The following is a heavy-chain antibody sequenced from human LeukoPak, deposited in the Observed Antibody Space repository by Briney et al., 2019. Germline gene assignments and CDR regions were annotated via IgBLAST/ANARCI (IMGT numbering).Heavy chain of an antibody. Sequence: GGSLRLSCAASGFTFSIYAMSWVRQAPEKGLEWVSAISGSGGTAYYADSVKGRFTISRDNSKNTLYLQMNSLRAEDTAVYYCAKGIVGATTVFDYWGQGTLVTVSS. CDR3: AKGIVGATTVFDY. CDR2: ISGSGGTA. J-gene: IGHJ4*02. D-gene: IGHD1-26*01. CDR1: GFTFSIYA. V-gene: IGHV3-23*01.